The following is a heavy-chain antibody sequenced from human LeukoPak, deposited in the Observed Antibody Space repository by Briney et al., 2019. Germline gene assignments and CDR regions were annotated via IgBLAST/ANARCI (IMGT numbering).Heavy chain of an antibody. CDR3: ARVFGGYSYGTFDY. CDR1: GYSISSGYY. Sequence: SETLSLTCTVSGYSISSGYYWGWIRQPPGKGLEWIGSIYHSGSTYYNPSLKSRVTISVDTSKNQFSLKLSSVTAADTAAYYCARVFGGYSYGTFDYWGQGTLVTVSS. D-gene: IGHD5-18*01. V-gene: IGHV4-38-2*02. J-gene: IGHJ4*02. CDR2: IYHSGST.